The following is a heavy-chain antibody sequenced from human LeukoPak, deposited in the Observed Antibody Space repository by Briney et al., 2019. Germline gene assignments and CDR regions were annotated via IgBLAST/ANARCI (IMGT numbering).Heavy chain of an antibody. CDR1: GFTFSSYS. V-gene: IGHV3-21*04. CDR2: ISSSSSYI. D-gene: IGHD1-26*01. CDR3: AKANSGSYGAFDI. J-gene: IGHJ3*02. Sequence: PGGSLRLSCAASGFTFSSYSMNWVRQAPGKGLEWVSSISSSSSYIYYADSVKGRFTISRDNAKNSLYLQMNSLRAEDTALYHCAKANSGSYGAFDIWGQGTMVTVSS.